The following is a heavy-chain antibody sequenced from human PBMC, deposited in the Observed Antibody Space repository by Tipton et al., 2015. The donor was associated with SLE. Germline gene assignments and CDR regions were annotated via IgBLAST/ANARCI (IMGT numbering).Heavy chain of an antibody. Sequence: TLSLTCTVSGGSISSSSYYWGWIRQPPGKGLEWIGSIYYSGSTYYNPSLKSRVTISVDPSKNQFSMKLSSVTAADTATYYCARHDYDDNGYYLHYFDKWGQGTLVTVSS. D-gene: IGHD3-22*01. CDR2: IYYSGST. J-gene: IGHJ4*02. CDR3: ARHDYDDNGYYLHYFDK. CDR1: GGSISSSSYY. V-gene: IGHV4-39*01.